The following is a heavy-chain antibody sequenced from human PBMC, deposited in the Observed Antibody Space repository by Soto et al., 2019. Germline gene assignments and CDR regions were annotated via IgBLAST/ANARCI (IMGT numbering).Heavy chain of an antibody. Sequence: SETLSLTCTVSGGSISSYYWSWIRQPPGKGLEWIGYIYYSGSTNYNPSLKSRVTISVDTSRNQFSLKLSSVTAADTAVYYCARDRGVRGYNWFDPWGQGTLVTVSS. V-gene: IGHV4-59*01. J-gene: IGHJ5*02. CDR2: IYYSGST. CDR1: GGSISSYY. D-gene: IGHD3-10*01. CDR3: ARDRGVRGYNWFDP.